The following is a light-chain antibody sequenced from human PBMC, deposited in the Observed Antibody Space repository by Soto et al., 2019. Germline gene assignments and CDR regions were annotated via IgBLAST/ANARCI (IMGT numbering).Light chain of an antibody. CDR2: AAF. CDR1: QGISSY. J-gene: IGKJ5*01. Sequence: AIRMTQSPSSFSASTGDRVTITCRASQGISSYLALYQQKPEKAPELLIYAAFSVQSGVPSRFSGSGSGTYFTLTINSLQPEDFATYYCQQSHSTVAFGQGTRLEIK. V-gene: IGKV1-8*01. CDR3: QQSHSTVA.